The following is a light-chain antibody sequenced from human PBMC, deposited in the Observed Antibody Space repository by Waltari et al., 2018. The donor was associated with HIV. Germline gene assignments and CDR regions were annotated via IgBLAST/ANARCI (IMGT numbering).Light chain of an antibody. Sequence: QSVQTQPPSETGSLGQTVTISCYGSSSKIGRNNLNWYHNLPGPASKLLIYNDNQRPSGVPDRFSGSKSGTSASLAISGLQSEDEADYTCAAWDDRLNGWVFGGGTKLTVL. CDR2: NDN. J-gene: IGLJ3*02. CDR3: AAWDDRLNGWV. CDR1: SSKIGRNN. V-gene: IGLV1-44*01.